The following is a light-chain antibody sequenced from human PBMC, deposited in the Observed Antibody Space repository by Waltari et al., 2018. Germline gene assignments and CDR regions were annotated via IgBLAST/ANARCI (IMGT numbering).Light chain of an antibody. CDR2: RDD. J-gene: IGLJ1*01. CDR1: NLGSKY. Sequence: SYEVTRPPSVSVSPRQRATITCSGENLGSKYVSWYQQKSGQSPVLVIYRDDKRPSGIPERFSGSNSGNTATLTISGTQPMDEADYYCQAWDSSAFVFGAGTKVTVL. CDR3: QAWDSSAFV. V-gene: IGLV3-1*01.